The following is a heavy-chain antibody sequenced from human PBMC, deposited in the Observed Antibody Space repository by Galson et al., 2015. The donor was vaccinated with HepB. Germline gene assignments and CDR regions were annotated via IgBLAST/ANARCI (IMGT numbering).Heavy chain of an antibody. CDR2: IYPGDSDT. Sequence: QSGAEVKKPGESLKISCKGSGYSFTSYWIGWVRQMPGKGLEWMGIIYPGDSDTRYSPSFQGQVTISADKSISTAYLQWSSLKASDTAMYYCARLGKRATTVTTLDYWGQGTLVTVSS. V-gene: IGHV5-51*03. CDR1: GYSFTSYW. CDR3: ARLGKRATTVTTLDY. J-gene: IGHJ4*02. D-gene: IGHD4-17*01.